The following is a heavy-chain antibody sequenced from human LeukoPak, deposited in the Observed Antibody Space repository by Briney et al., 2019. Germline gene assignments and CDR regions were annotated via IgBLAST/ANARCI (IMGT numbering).Heavy chain of an antibody. J-gene: IGHJ4*02. D-gene: IGHD3-3*01. Sequence: ASVKVSCKASGGTFSSYAISWVRQAPGQGLEWMGIINPSGGSTSYAQKFQGRVTMTRDMSTSTVYMELSSLRSEDTAVYYCARGGTIFGVVIGNIDYWGQGTLVTVSS. V-gene: IGHV1-46*01. CDR2: INPSGGST. CDR3: ARGGTIFGVVIGNIDY. CDR1: GGTFSSYA.